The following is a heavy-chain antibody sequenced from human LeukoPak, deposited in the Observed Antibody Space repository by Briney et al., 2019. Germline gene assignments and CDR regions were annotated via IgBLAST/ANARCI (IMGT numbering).Heavy chain of an antibody. J-gene: IGHJ6*02. CDR3: ARHMAVNYYYGMDV. D-gene: IGHD2-21*01. CDR2: IYYSGST. Sequence: SETLSLTCAVYGGSFSGYYWSWIRQPPGKGLEWIGYIYYSGSTNYNPSLKSRVTISVDTSKNQFSLKLSSVTAADTAVYYCARHMAVNYYYGMDVWGQGTTVTVSS. V-gene: IGHV4-59*01. CDR1: GGSFSGYY.